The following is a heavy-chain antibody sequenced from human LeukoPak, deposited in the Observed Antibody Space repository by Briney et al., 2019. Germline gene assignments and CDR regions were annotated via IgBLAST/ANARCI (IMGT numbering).Heavy chain of an antibody. CDR3: ARGFWTGVEY. D-gene: IGHD3/OR15-3a*01. CDR1: GFTFSTYW. J-gene: IGHJ4*02. V-gene: IGHV3-74*01. CDR2: IKSDGSDT. Sequence: GRSLRLSCAASGFTFSTYWMHWVRQAPGEGLVWVSRIKSDGSDTSYADSVKGRFTISRDNAKNTLYLQMNSLRAEDTAVYYCARGFWTGVEYWGQGALVTVSS.